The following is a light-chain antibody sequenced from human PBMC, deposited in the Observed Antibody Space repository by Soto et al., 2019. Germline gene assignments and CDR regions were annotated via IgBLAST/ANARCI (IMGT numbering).Light chain of an antibody. J-gene: IGKJ1*01. V-gene: IGKV1-5*03. Sequence: DIQMTQSPSTLYASVGDRVTITCRASQSVGSWLAWYQQKPGKAPKLLIYKASRLESGVPSRFSGSESGTEFTLTISNLQPDDFATYYCQQYHKFWTFGQGTKVEIK. CDR3: QQYHKFWT. CDR2: KAS. CDR1: QSVGSW.